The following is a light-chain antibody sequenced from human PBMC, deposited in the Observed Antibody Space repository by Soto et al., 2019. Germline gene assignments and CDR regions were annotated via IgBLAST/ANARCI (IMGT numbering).Light chain of an antibody. CDR3: QQYTGPPTT. Sequence: EIVITQSPATLYVSPGERAALPCRASQSVSSNLAWYPQKPGQAPRLLIYGASTRATAIPARFSGSGSGTDFTLTITRLEPEDSEVYFCQQYTGPPTTFGQGTRLEIK. V-gene: IGKV3-15*01. CDR1: QSVSSN. J-gene: IGKJ5*01. CDR2: GAS.